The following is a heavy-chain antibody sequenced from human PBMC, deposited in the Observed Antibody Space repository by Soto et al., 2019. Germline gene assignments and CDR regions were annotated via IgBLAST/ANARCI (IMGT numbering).Heavy chain of an antibody. J-gene: IGHJ4*02. CDR2: IMPIIGTA. V-gene: IGHV1-69*01. CDR1: GGTFSSHV. D-gene: IGHD3-10*01. Sequence: QVQLVQSGAEVKKPGSSVKVSCKASGGTFSSHVFNWVRQAPGQGLEWMGGIMPIIGTANYAQKFQGRVTITADESTSTAYMALSSLRSEDTDVYYCARDLEFRDGNISHLDYWGQGTLVTVSS. CDR3: ARDLEFRDGNISHLDY.